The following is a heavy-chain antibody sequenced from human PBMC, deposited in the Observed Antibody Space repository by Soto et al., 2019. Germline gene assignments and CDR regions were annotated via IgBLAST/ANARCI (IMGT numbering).Heavy chain of an antibody. CDR1: GYTFNSYA. D-gene: IGHD3-10*01. J-gene: IGHJ4*02. Sequence: ASVKVSCKASGYTFNSYALHWVRQAPGQRLERMGWINAGNVNTKYAQKFQGRVTISGDTSAITAYMELSSLRSEDTAVYYCARGGVFFFAAPTNPFDYWGQGTLVTVSS. CDR3: ARGGVFFFAAPTNPFDY. V-gene: IGHV1-3*01. CDR2: INAGNVNT.